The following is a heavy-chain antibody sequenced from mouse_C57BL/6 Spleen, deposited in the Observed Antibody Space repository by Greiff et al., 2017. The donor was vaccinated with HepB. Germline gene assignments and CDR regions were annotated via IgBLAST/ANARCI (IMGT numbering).Heavy chain of an antibody. CDR2: INPNYGTT. V-gene: IGHV1-39*01. D-gene: IGHD1-1*01. J-gene: IGHJ4*01. Sequence: EVKLVESGPELVKPGASVKISCKASGYSFTDYNMNWVKQSNGKSLEWIGVINPNYGTTSYNQKFKGKATLTVDQSSSTAYMQLNSLTSEDSAVYYCARSRAYYYGSSPYYYAMDYWGQGTSVTVSS. CDR3: ARSRAYYYGSSPYYYAMDY. CDR1: GYSFTDYN.